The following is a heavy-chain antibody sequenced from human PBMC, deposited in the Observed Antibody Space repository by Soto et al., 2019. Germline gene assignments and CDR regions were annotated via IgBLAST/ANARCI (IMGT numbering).Heavy chain of an antibody. J-gene: IGHJ2*01. V-gene: IGHV4-30-4*01. D-gene: IGHD4-17*01. Sequence: QVQLQESGPGLVRPSQALSLTCTVSGGSINSGNYYWSWVRQPPGKGLEWIGHISSSGSTYYTPSRAGRVVISVDTSKSHFSLQLNSGTAADTAVYLCARGGDSGDFDWSFPLWGRGTPVTVSS. CDR3: ARGGDSGDFDWSFPL. CDR2: ISSSGST. CDR1: GGSINSGNYY.